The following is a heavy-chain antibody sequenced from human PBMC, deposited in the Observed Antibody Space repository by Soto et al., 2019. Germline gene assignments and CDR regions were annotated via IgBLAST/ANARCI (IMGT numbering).Heavy chain of an antibody. V-gene: IGHV3-23*01. Sequence: GGSLRLSCAASGFTFSSYAMSWVRQAPGKGLEWVSAISGSGGSTYYADSVKGRFTISRDNSKNTLYLQMNSLRAEDTAVYYCAIGEWLSTSYFNFWGKGTLVTVSS. CDR2: ISGSGGST. D-gene: IGHD3-3*01. CDR1: GFTFSSYA. CDR3: AIGEWLSTSYFNF. J-gene: IGHJ4*02.